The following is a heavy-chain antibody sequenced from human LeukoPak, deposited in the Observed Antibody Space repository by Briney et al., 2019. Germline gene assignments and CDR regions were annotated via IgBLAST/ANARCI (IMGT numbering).Heavy chain of an antibody. J-gene: IGHJ5*02. D-gene: IGHD2-2*01. V-gene: IGHV1-24*01. Sequence: ASVTVSCKVSGYTLTELSMHWVRQAPGKGLEWMGGFDPEDGETIYAQKFQGRVAMPEDTSTDTAYMELSSLRSEDTAVYYCATLYCSSTSCKTNNWFDPWGQGTLVTVSS. CDR1: GYTLTELS. CDR2: FDPEDGET. CDR3: ATLYCSSTSCKTNNWFDP.